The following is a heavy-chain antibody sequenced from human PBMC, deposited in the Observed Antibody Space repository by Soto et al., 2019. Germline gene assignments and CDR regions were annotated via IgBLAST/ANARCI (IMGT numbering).Heavy chain of an antibody. V-gene: IGHV1-18*01. J-gene: IGHJ4*02. D-gene: IGHD5-12*01. CDR2: ISAYNGNR. CDR1: GYSFTSYG. CDR3: ARDLGGFPDY. Sequence: QVQLVQSGAEVKKPGASVKVSCKASGYSFTSYGISWVRHAPGQGLEWMGWISAYNGNRKYAQKFQGRVTMTTDTSTSTAYRELRSLRSDDTAVYYCARDLGGFPDYWGQGTLVTVSS.